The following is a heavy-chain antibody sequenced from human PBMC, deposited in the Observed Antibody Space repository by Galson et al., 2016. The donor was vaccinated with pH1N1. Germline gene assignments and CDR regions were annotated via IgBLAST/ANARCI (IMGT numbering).Heavy chain of an antibody. D-gene: IGHD3-22*01. Sequence: LRLSCAASGFTFNIFAMSWVRQAPGKGPEWVSSISASGANTNYADPVTGRFTISRDNSKDTLYLQTNSLRAEDTAIYYCVKLDSSGYYYGRFDSWGQGTLVTVSS. CDR2: ISASGANT. V-gene: IGHV3-23*01. CDR3: VKLDSSGYYYGRFDS. J-gene: IGHJ4*02. CDR1: GFTFNIFA.